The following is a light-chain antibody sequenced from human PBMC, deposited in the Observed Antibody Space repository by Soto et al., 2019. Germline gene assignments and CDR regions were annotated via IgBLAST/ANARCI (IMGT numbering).Light chain of an antibody. Sequence: IVLTQSPGTLSLSPGERATLSCLDSQRVSSGGYLAWYQKKPGQAPRLLLYGASSRAAGITGRFSGRRSGTDFTLTISRLEPEDFAVDDCQQYGSSLTCGGGTKVEIK. CDR2: GAS. CDR1: QRVSSGGY. CDR3: QQYGSSLT. J-gene: IGKJ4*01. V-gene: IGKV3-20*01.